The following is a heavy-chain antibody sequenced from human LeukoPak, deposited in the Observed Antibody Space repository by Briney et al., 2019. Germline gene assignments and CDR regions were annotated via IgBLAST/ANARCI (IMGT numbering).Heavy chain of an antibody. CDR1: GYTFTGYY. D-gene: IGHD3-16*02. CDR3: ARDVSRNYDYVWGSYRAFDY. Sequence: ASVKVSCKASGYTFTGYYMQWVRQAPGQGLEWMGWINPNSGGTNYAQKFQGRVTMTRDTSISTAYMELSRLRSDDTAVYYCARDVSRNYDYVWGSYRAFDYWGQGTLVTVSS. CDR2: INPNSGGT. J-gene: IGHJ4*02. V-gene: IGHV1-2*02.